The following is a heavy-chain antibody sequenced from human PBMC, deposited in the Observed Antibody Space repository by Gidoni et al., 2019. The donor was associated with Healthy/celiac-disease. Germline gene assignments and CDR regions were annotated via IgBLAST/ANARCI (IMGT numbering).Heavy chain of an antibody. Sequence: EVQLLESGGGLVQPGGSLRLSCAASGFTFSRYSMSWFRQAPGKGMDWFSAISGSGGSTYFADSVKGRFTISRDNSKNTLYLQMNSLIAEDTAVYYCAKDRFPGSGWDTLWGQGTLVTVSS. CDR2: ISGSGGST. CDR1: GFTFSRYS. D-gene: IGHD6-19*01. V-gene: IGHV3-23*01. CDR3: AKDRFPGSGWDTL. J-gene: IGHJ4*02.